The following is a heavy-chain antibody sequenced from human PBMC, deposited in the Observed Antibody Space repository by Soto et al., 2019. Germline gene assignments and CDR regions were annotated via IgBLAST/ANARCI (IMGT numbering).Heavy chain of an antibody. CDR2: INHSGST. D-gene: IGHD6-19*01. CDR1: GGSFSGYY. J-gene: IGHJ4*02. V-gene: IGHV4-34*01. Sequence: PSETLSLACAVYGGSFSGYYWSWIRQPPGKGLEWIGEINHSGSTNYNPSLKSRVTISVDKSKNQFSLKLSSVTAADTAVYYCARDGLQWLNYWGQGTLVTVSS. CDR3: ARDGLQWLNY.